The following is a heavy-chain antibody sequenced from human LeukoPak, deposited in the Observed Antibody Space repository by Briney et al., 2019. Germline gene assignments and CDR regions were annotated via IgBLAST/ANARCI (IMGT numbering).Heavy chain of an antibody. D-gene: IGHD3-3*01. CDR3: ARGKAIFGVVPHYFDY. CDR2: IIPIFGTA. J-gene: IGHJ4*02. V-gene: IGHV1-69*13. Sequence: GASVKVSCKASGFTFTGYYMHWVRQAPGQGLEWMGGIIPIFGTANYAQKFQGRVTITADESTSTAYMELSSLRSEDTAVYYCARGKAIFGVVPHYFDYWGQGTLVTVSS. CDR1: GFTFTGYY.